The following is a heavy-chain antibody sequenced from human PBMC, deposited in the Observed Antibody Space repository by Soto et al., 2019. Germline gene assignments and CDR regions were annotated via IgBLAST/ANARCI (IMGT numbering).Heavy chain of an antibody. V-gene: IGHV1-24*01. CDR2: FDPEDGET. J-gene: IGHJ4*02. D-gene: IGHD3-16*02. Sequence: ASVQVSCKVSGYTLTELSMHWVRQAPGKGLEGMGGFDPEDGETIYAQKFQGRVTMTEDTSTDTAYMELSSLRSEDTAVYYCATYDYVWGSYRPWGQGTLVTVS. CDR3: ATYDYVWGSYRP. CDR1: GYTLTELS.